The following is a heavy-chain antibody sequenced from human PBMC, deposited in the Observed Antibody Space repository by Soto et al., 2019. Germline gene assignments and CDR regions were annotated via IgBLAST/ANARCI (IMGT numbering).Heavy chain of an antibody. J-gene: IGHJ1*01. CDR1: GGTFSSYA. CDR3: ARDDLAARTPGRHRLQH. Sequence: ASVKVSCKASGGTFSSYAISWVRQAPGQGLEWMGGIIPIFGTANYAQKFQGRVTITAGESTSTAYMELSSLRSEDTAVYYCARDDLAARTPGRHRLQHWGQGTLVTVSS. CDR2: IIPIFGTA. V-gene: IGHV1-69*13. D-gene: IGHD6-6*01.